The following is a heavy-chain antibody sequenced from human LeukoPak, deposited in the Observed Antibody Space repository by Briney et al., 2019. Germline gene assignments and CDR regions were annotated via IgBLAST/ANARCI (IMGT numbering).Heavy chain of an antibody. CDR2: MPDDGSNT. V-gene: IGHV3-30*02. D-gene: IGHD1-26*01. Sequence: GGSLRLSCAASALIFSNYGIHCVRQPPGKGLEWVAFMPDDGSNTYYPDSVKGRFTISRDNSKNALYLQMNSLRAEDTAMYYCAKSWAAYYVDYWGQETLVTVSS. J-gene: IGHJ4*02. CDR3: AKSWAAYYVDY. CDR1: ALIFSNYG.